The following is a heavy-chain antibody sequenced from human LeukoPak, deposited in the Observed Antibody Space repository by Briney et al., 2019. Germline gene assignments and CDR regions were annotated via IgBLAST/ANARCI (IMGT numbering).Heavy chain of an antibody. CDR1: GGTFSSYA. V-gene: IGHV1-18*01. Sequence: ASVKVSCKASGGTFSSYAISWVRQAPGQGLEWMGWISAYNGNTNYAQKVQGRVTLTTDTSTSTAYMELTRLRSDDTAVYYCARSLYPDYWGQGTLVTVSS. J-gene: IGHJ4*02. CDR2: ISAYNGNT. CDR3: ARSLYPDY.